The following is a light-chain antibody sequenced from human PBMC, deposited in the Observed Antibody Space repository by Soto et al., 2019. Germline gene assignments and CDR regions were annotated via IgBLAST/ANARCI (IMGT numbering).Light chain of an antibody. CDR3: QQYNNWPP. CDR2: GAS. CDR1: QSVSSN. J-gene: IGKJ1*01. Sequence: EIVMTQSPATLSVSPGERATLSCRASQSVSSNLAWYQQKPALAPRLLIYGASTRATGIPARFSGSGSGTEFTLTISSLQSEDFAVYYCQQYNNWPPFGQGTKVEIK. V-gene: IGKV3-15*01.